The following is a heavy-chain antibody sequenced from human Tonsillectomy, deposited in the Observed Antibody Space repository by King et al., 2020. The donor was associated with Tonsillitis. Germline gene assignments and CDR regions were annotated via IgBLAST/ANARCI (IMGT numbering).Heavy chain of an antibody. J-gene: IGHJ4*02. CDR2: AFYSGDA. Sequence: QLQESGPSLVKPSETLSLTCTVSGGSMITTDYYWGWIRQPPGKGLEWIGSAFYSGDAYYNTSLKSRVTISVDTSKSQFSLEMSSMTAADTAVYYCARQGGRRYDILTGYPIEYWGQGTLVTVSS. V-gene: IGHV4-39*07. CDR3: ARQGGRRYDILTGYPIEY. D-gene: IGHD3-9*01. CDR1: GGSMITTDYY.